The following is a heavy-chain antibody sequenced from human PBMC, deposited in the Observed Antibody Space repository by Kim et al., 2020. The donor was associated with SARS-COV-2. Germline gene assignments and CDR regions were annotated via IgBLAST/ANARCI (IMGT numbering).Heavy chain of an antibody. CDR1: GFTVSSNY. V-gene: IGHV3-53*01. J-gene: IGHJ4*02. CDR3: ARTRDSSGWYSYFDY. D-gene: IGHD6-19*01. Sequence: GGSLRLSCAASGFTVSSNYMSWVRQAPGKGLEWVSVIYSGGSTYYADSVKGRFTISRDNSKNTLYLQMNSLRAEDTAVYYCARTRDSSGWYSYFDYWGQGTLVTVSS. CDR2: IYSGGST.